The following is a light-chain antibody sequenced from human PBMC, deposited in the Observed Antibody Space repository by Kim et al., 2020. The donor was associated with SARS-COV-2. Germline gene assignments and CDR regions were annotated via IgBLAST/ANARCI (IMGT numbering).Light chain of an antibody. CDR3: CSYAGSRNV. CDR2: EVT. V-gene: IGLV2-23*02. Sequence: PGQSITISCTGTSRDGGNYNLVSWYQQHPGKAPKLMIYEVTKRPSGVSNRFSGSKSGNTASLTISGLQAEDGADYYCCSYAGSRNVFGGGTQLTVL. J-gene: IGLJ7*01. CDR1: SRDGGNYNL.